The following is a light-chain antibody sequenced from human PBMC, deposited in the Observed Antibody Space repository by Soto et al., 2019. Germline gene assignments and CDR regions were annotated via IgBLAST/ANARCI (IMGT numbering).Light chain of an antibody. CDR2: DAS. J-gene: IGKJ4*01. Sequence: IVLTQSPATLSLSPGERATLSYRASQSISSYLAWYQQKPGQAPRLLIYDASNRATGIPARFSGSGSGTDFTLSISSLEPEDFAGYYCQQRSNWPLTFGGGTKVEIK. CDR3: QQRSNWPLT. V-gene: IGKV3-11*01. CDR1: QSISSY.